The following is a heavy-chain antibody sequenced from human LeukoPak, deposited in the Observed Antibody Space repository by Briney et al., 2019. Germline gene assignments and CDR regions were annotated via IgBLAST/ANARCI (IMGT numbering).Heavy chain of an antibody. D-gene: IGHD5-12*01. CDR3: AKHRGYDLGLYYFDY. J-gene: IGHJ4*02. CDR2: ISWNSGSI. CDR1: GFTFDDYA. Sequence: GGSLRLSCAASGFTFDDYAMPWVRQAPGKGLEWVSGISWNSGSIGYADSVKGRFTISRDNAKNSLYLQMNSLRAEDTALYYCAKHRGYDLGLYYFDYWGQGILVTVSS. V-gene: IGHV3-9*01.